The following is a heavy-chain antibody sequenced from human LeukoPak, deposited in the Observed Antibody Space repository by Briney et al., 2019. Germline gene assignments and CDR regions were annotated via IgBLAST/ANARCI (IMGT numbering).Heavy chain of an antibody. CDR2: IYYTGRA. J-gene: IGHJ2*01. CDR3: ARLHLYYDILTPRYFDL. CDR1: TDSMTSYY. D-gene: IGHD3-9*01. V-gene: IGHV4-59*08. Sequence: SETLSLTCSVSTDSMTSYYWSWIRQPPGKGLEWIGYIYYTGRANSNPSLKSRVSISVDTSKNQFSLKFSSVTAADTAVYFCARLHLYYDILTPRYFDLWGRGTLVTVSS.